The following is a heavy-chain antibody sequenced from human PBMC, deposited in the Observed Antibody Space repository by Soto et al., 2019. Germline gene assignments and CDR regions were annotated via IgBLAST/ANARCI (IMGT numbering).Heavy chain of an antibody. V-gene: IGHV4-4*02. CDR3: ARAWPSVDSYGSGVMDV. Sequence: QVQLQESGPGLVKPSGTLSVPCAVSGGSISRSNWWHWVRQPPGKGLEWIGEIYHSGSTNYNPSLRSRVTISLDKSKNQFSLRVKSVTAADTAEYYCARAWPSVDSYGSGVMDVWGQGTTVTVSS. D-gene: IGHD5-18*01. CDR1: GGSISRSNW. J-gene: IGHJ6*02. CDR2: IYHSGST.